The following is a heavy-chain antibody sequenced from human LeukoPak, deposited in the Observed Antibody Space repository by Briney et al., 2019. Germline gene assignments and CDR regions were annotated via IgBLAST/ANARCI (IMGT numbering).Heavy chain of an antibody. CDR2: ISGSGGST. J-gene: IGHJ6*03. V-gene: IGHV3-23*01. CDR1: GFTFSSYA. D-gene: IGHD6-6*01. CDR3: ATSIAARPSEGYYYYYYYMGV. Sequence: GGSLRLSCAASGFTFSSYAMSWVRQAPGKGREWVSAISGSGGSTYYADSVKGRFTISRDNSKNTLYLQMNSLRAEDTAVYYCATSIAARPSEGYYYYYYYMGVWGKGTTVTVSS.